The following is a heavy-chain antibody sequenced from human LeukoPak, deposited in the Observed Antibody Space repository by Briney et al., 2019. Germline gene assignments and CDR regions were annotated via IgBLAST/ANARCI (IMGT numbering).Heavy chain of an antibody. CDR2: ISSSSSYI. CDR1: GFTFSSYS. V-gene: IGHV3-21*01. Sequence: GASVRLSCAASGFTFSSYSMNWVRQAPGKGLEWVSSISSSSSYIYYADSVKGRFTISRDNAKNSLYLQMNSLRAEDTTVYYCAREVGATNYYYYYGMDVWGQGTTVTVSS. D-gene: IGHD1-26*01. CDR3: AREVGATNYYYYYGMDV. J-gene: IGHJ6*02.